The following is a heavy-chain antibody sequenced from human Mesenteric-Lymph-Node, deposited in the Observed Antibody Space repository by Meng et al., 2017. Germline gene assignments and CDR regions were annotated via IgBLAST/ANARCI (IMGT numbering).Heavy chain of an antibody. Sequence: SCKASGHTFTGYYLHWVRQAPGKGLEWVAVISYDGSNKYYADSVKGRFTISRDNSKNTLYLQMNSLRAEDTAVYYCAAHSGWGQGTLVTVSS. D-gene: IGHD6-19*01. CDR3: AAHSG. CDR2: ISYDGSNK. V-gene: IGHV3-30*04. CDR1: GHTFTGYY. J-gene: IGHJ4*02.